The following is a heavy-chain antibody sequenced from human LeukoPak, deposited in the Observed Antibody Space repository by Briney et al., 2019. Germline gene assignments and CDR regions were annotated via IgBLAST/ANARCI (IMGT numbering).Heavy chain of an antibody. CDR1: GFTFSSYT. Sequence: GGSLRLSCAASGFTFSSYTMSWVRQAPGKGLEWVSAISGSGGSTYYANSVKGRFTISRDNPMNTLYLQMNGLRPDDTAVYYCARSLIPGRWYFDLWGRGTLVTVSS. J-gene: IGHJ2*01. V-gene: IGHV3-23*01. CDR3: ARSLIPGRWYFDL. D-gene: IGHD3-16*01. CDR2: ISGSGGST.